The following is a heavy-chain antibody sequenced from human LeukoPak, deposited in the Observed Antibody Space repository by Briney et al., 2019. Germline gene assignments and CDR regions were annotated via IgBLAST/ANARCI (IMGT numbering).Heavy chain of an antibody. CDR3: ATDYYGDYSFQH. D-gene: IGHD4-17*01. CDR2: ISSSSSTI. V-gene: IGHV3-48*01. CDR1: GFTFSIYS. J-gene: IGHJ1*01. Sequence: TGGSLRLSCAVSGFTFSIYSINWVRQAPGKGLEWVSYISSSSSTIYYADSVKGRFTISRDNAKNSLYLQMNSLRAEDTAVYYCATDYYGDYSFQHWGQGTLVIVSS.